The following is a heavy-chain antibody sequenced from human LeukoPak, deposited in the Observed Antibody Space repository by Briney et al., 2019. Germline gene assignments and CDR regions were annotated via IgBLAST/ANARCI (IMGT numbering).Heavy chain of an antibody. V-gene: IGHV3-72*01. CDR1: GFTFSDHY. Sequence: GGSLTLSCAASGFTFSDHYIDWVRLPPGKGPEWVGRIRNKANSYTTEYAASVKGRFITSRDDSKNSLYLRMNSLKTEDTAVYYCARVGIVGATGYFDNWGQGTLVTASS. J-gene: IGHJ4*02. CDR2: IRNKANSYTT. D-gene: IGHD1-26*01. CDR3: ARVGIVGATGYFDN.